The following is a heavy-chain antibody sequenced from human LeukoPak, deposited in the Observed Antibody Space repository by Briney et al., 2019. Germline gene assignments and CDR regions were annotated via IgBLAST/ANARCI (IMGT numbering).Heavy chain of an antibody. CDR3: ANSITPYNYYGMDV. J-gene: IGHJ6*02. CDR2: IIPIFGTA. V-gene: IGHV1-69*13. CDR1: GGTFISYA. D-gene: IGHD1-14*01. Sequence: SVKVSCKASGGTFISYAISWVRQAPGQGLEWMGGIIPIFGTANYAQKFQGRVTITADESTSTAYMELSSLRSEDTAVYYCANSITPYNYYGMDVWGQGTTVTVSS.